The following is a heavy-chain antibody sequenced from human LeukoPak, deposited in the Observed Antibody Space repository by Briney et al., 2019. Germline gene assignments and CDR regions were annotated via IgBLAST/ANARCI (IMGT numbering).Heavy chain of an antibody. J-gene: IGHJ4*02. CDR3: ARRYSSSSSWSDY. CDR1: GYSCTSYW. V-gene: IGHV5-51*01. D-gene: IGHD6-6*01. CDR2: IYPGDSDT. Sequence: GESLKISCKGSGYSCTSYWIAWVRQMPGKGLEWMGIIYPGDSDTRYSPSFQGQVTISADKSISTAYLQWSSLKASDTAMYYCARRYSSSSSWSDYWGQGTLVTVSS.